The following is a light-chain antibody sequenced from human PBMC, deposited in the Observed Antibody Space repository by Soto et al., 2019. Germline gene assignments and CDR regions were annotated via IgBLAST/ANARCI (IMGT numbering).Light chain of an antibody. V-gene: IGKV1-39*01. CDR1: QSISIY. CDR2: AAS. CDR3: QQSYTTPGS. Sequence: DIQVTQSPSSLSASVGDRVTITCRTSQSISIYLNWYQQKPGEAPKLLIYAASTLQSGVPSTFSGSGAGTRFTLTISSLQPEDFASYYCQQSYTTPGSFGHGTKVEI. J-gene: IGKJ3*01.